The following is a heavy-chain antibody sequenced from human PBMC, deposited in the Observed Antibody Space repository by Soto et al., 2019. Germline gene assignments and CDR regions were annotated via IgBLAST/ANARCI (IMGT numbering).Heavy chain of an antibody. CDR3: ARDYGDYYFDY. J-gene: IGHJ4*02. D-gene: IGHD4-17*01. V-gene: IGHV1-46*01. CDR2: INPSGGST. Sequence: GSVKVSCKASGYTFTSYYMHWVRQAPGQGLEWMGIINPSGGSTSYAQKFQGRVTMTRDTSTSTVYMELSSLRSEDTAVYYCARDYGDYYFDYWGQGTLVTVSS. CDR1: GYTFTSYY.